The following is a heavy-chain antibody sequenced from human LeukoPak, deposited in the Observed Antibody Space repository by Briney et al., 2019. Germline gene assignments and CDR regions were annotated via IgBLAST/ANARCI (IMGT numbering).Heavy chain of an antibody. Sequence: GGSLRLSCAASGFTFSDYAMDWVRQAPGKGLEWVSVIRSSGDTTYYADFVKGRFTISRDNSKNTLYLQMNSLRAEATAVYYCAKGYYASGSSLSAFDYWGQGTLVTVSS. J-gene: IGHJ4*02. CDR2: IRSSGDTT. V-gene: IGHV3-23*01. CDR3: AKGYYASGSSLSAFDY. D-gene: IGHD3-10*01. CDR1: GFTFSDYA.